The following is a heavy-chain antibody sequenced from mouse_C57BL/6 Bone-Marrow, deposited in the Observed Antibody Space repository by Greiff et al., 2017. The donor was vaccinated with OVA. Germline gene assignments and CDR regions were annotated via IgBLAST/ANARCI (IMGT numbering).Heavy chain of an antibody. CDR3: ARGDWDYFDY. CDR2: IYPGSGNT. Sequence: LQESGPELVKPGASVKISCKASGYTFTDYYIHWVKQRPGQGLEWIGWIYPGSGNTKYNEKFKGKATLTVDKSSSTAYMQLSSLTSEDSAVYFGARGDWDYFDYWGQGTTLTVSS. CDR1: GYTFTDYY. J-gene: IGHJ2*01. D-gene: IGHD4-1*01. V-gene: IGHV1-84*01.